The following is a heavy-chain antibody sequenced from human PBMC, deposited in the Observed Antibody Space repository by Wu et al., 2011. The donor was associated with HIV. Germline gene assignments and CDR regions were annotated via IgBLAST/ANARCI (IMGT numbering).Heavy chain of an antibody. CDR1: GYTFTSYI. CDR2: ISAYNGYT. D-gene: IGHD2-21*01. CDR3: ARDIGGDEDC. Sequence: QVQLVQSGAEVKKPGASVNVSCKASGYTFTSYIINWVRQAPGQGLEWMGWISAYNGYTNYAQKLHGRVTMTTDTSTSTAYMELRNLRSDDTAVYYCARDIGGDEDCWGQGTLVTVSS. J-gene: IGHJ4*02. V-gene: IGHV1-18*01.